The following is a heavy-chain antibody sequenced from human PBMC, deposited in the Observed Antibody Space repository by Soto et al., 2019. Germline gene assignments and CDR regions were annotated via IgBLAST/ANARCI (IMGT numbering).Heavy chain of an antibody. CDR2: IYSGGST. CDR1: GFTVSSNY. V-gene: IGHV3-66*01. D-gene: IGHD2-21*01. CDR3: ARGKDRIYYFDY. Sequence: EVQLVESGGGLVQPGGSLRLSCAASGFTVSSNYMSWVRQAPGEGLEWVSVIYSGGSTYYADSVKGRFTISRDNSKNTLYLQMNSLRAEDTAVYYCARGKDRIYYFDYWGQGTLVTVSS. J-gene: IGHJ4*02.